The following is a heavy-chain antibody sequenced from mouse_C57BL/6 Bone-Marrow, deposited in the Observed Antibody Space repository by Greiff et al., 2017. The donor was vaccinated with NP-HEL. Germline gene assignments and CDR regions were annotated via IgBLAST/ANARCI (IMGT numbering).Heavy chain of an antibody. D-gene: IGHD1-1*01. CDR3: AMRSVYYYGGSSYYAMDY. CDR1: GYTFTSYW. V-gene: IGHV1S81*02. CDR2: IYPRSGNT. Sequence: QVQLKQPGAELVKPGASVKLSCKASGYTFTSYWMHWVKQRPGRGLEWIGEIYPRSGNTNYNGKFKGKATLTADKSSSTASMELRSLTSEDSAVYFCAMRSVYYYGGSSYYAMDYWGQGTSVTVSS. J-gene: IGHJ4*01.